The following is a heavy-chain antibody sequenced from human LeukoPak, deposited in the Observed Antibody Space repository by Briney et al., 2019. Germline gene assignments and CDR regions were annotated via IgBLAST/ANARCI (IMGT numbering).Heavy chain of an antibody. CDR1: GYTFTTYW. CDR3: ARRISVTGREFDY. J-gene: IGHJ4*02. V-gene: IGHV5-51*01. Sequence: GESLEISCEGSGYTFTTYWIAWVRQMPGKGLEWMAIIYAGNSDTRYSPSFQGQVTISADKSISTAYLQWSSLKASDTAMYYCARRISVTGREFDYWGQGTLVTVSS. CDR2: IYAGNSDT. D-gene: IGHD2-21*01.